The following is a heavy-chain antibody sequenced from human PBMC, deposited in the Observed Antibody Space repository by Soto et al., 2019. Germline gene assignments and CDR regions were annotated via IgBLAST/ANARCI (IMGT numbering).Heavy chain of an antibody. V-gene: IGHV3-30*19. CDR2: TAYDGSNK. J-gene: IGHJ4*02. Sequence: QVHLVESGGGVVQPGASLRLSCVGSGFTFRSYVIHWVRQAPGKGLEWVALTAYDGSNKYYDDSVKGRFTISRDNSRNTVELHMDSLRLEDTALYYCARWGTTGGLDVWGQGTLVSVSS. CDR1: GFTFRSYV. D-gene: IGHD3-16*01. CDR3: ARWGTTGGLDV.